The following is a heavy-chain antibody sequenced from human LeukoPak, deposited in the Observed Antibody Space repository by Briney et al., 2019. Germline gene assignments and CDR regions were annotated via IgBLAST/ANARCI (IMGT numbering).Heavy chain of an antibody. D-gene: IGHD1-26*01. V-gene: IGHV3-21*01. CDR2: ISSSSSYI. CDR1: GFTFSSYE. CDR3: ARGGSGSYRYFDY. Sequence: PGGSLRLSCAASGFTFSSYEMNWVRQAPGKGLEWVSSISSSSSYIYYADSVKGRFTISRDNAKNSLYLQMNSLRAEDTAVYYCARGGSGSYRYFDYWGQGTLVTVSS. J-gene: IGHJ4*02.